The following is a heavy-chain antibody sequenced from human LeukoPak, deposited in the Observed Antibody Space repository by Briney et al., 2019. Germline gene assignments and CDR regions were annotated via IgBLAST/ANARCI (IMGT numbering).Heavy chain of an antibody. CDR2: INPSGGTT. D-gene: IGHD3-9*01. Sequence: ASVKVSCKASGYIFTSYYLHWVRQAPGQGLEWMGIINPSGGTTSYAQKFQGRVTMTRDMSTNTVYMDMSSLRSEDTAVYYCARDRGNKDFDWLLYGVHNYFYMDVWGKGTTVTVSS. V-gene: IGHV1-46*01. CDR1: GYIFTSYY. J-gene: IGHJ6*03. CDR3: ARDRGNKDFDWLLYGVHNYFYMDV.